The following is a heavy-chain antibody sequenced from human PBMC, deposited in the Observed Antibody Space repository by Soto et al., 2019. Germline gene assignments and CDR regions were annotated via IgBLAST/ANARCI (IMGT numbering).Heavy chain of an antibody. Sequence: GGSLRLSCAASGFTFSSYAMSWVRQAPGKGLEWVSAISGSGGSTYYADSVKGRSTISRDNSKNTLYLQMNSLRAEDTAVYYCANANGLQHFDYWGQGTLVTVSS. CDR1: GFTFSSYA. CDR3: ANANGLQHFDY. CDR2: ISGSGGST. V-gene: IGHV3-23*01. J-gene: IGHJ4*02. D-gene: IGHD4-4*01.